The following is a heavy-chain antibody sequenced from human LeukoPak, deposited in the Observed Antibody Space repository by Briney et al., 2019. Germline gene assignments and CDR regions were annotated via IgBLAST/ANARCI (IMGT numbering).Heavy chain of an antibody. Sequence: GGSLRLSCTASGFTFGDYAMSWVRQAPGKGLEWVGFIRSKAYGGTTEYAASVKGRFTISRDDSKSIAYLQMNSLKTEDTAVYYCTRGLGSGSYYYYYYYGMDVWGQGTTVTVSS. D-gene: IGHD3-10*02. J-gene: IGHJ6*02. V-gene: IGHV3-49*04. CDR2: IRSKAYGGTT. CDR1: GFTFGDYA. CDR3: TRGLGSGSYYYYYYYGMDV.